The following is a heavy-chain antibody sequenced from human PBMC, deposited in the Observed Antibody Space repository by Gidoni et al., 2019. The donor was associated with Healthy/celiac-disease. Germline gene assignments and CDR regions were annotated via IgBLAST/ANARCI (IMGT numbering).Heavy chain of an antibody. J-gene: IGHJ4*02. CDR1: GFTFGRYA. Sequence: VPLMYCGGSVVLPDSTRYLSWAAYGFTFGRYAMHWVRQAPGKGLEWVAVISYDGSNKYYADSGKGRFTISRDNSKNTLYLQMNSLRAEDTAVYYCARGAAFIAAAGTDVDYWGQGTLVTVSS. D-gene: IGHD6-13*01. V-gene: IGHV3-30-3*01. CDR3: ARGAAFIAAAGTDVDY. CDR2: ISYDGSNK.